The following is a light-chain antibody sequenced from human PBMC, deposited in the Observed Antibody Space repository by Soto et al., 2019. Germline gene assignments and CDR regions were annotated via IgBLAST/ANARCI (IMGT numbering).Light chain of an antibody. V-gene: IGKV3-11*01. J-gene: IGKJ2*01. Sequence: EIVMTQSPATLSLSPGERATLSCRASQSVSSYLAWYQQKPGQAPRLLIYDASNRATGIPARFSGSVSGTDFTLTISSLEPEAFAVYYGQLDDTFGQGTKLEIK. CDR3: QLDDT. CDR1: QSVSSY. CDR2: DAS.